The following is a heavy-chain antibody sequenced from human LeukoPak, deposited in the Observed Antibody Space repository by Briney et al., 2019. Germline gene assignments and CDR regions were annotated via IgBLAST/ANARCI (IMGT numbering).Heavy chain of an antibody. CDR3: AKKSRSSPSYYFDY. CDR1: GVTFSSYA. D-gene: IGHD6-6*01. J-gene: IGHJ4*02. Sequence: GGSLRLSCAASGVTFSSYAMSWVRQAPGKGLEWVSAISGSGGSTYYADSVKGRFTVSRDNSKNTLYLQMNSLRAEDTAVYYCAKKSRSSPSYYFDYWGQGTLVTVSS. CDR2: ISGSGGST. V-gene: IGHV3-23*01.